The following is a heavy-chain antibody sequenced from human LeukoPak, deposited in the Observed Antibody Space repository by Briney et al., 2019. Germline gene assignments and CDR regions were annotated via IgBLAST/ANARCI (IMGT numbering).Heavy chain of an antibody. CDR3: ARTSIAARRANAFDI. D-gene: IGHD6-6*01. J-gene: IGHJ3*02. CDR2: IYHSGST. Sequence: SETLSLTCAVSGGSISSGGYSWSWIRQPPGKGLEWIGYIYHSGSTYYNPSLKSRVTISVDRSKKQFSLKLSSVTAAGTAVYYCARTSIAARRANAFDIWGQGTMVTVSS. CDR1: GGSISSGGYS. V-gene: IGHV4-30-2*01.